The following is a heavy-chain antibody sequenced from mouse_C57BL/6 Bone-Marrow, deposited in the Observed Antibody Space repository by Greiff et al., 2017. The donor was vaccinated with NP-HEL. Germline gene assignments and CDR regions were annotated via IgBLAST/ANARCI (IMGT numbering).Heavy chain of an antibody. CDR1: GFNIKDDY. D-gene: IGHD1-1*01. V-gene: IGHV14-4*01. CDR3: TTFITTVVAIPYAMDY. J-gene: IGHJ4*01. CDR2: IDPENGDT. Sequence: EVQLKQSGAELVRPGASVKLSCTASGFNIKDDYMHWVKQRPEQGLEWIGWIDPENGDTEYASKFQGKATITADTSSNTAYLQLSSLTSEDTAVYYCTTFITTVVAIPYAMDYWGQGTSVTVSS.